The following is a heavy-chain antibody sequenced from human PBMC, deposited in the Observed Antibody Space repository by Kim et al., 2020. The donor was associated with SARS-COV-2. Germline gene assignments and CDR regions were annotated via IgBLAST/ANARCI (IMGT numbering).Heavy chain of an antibody. D-gene: IGHD1-26*01. Sequence: VDYVRGRFTISRDNAKNSLYLERNSLRAEDTAFYYCARDGYYPKYYFDYWGQGTLVTVSS. V-gene: IGHV3-7*01. CDR3: ARDGYYPKYYFDY. J-gene: IGHJ4*02.